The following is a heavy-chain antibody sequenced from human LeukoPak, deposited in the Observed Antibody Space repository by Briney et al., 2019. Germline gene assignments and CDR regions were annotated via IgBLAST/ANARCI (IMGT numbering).Heavy chain of an antibody. V-gene: IGHV1-46*01. CDR2: INPSGGST. CDR1: GYTFTSYC. CDR3: ARSGSSWYSAFY. J-gene: IGHJ4*02. D-gene: IGHD6-13*01. Sequence: ASVKVSCKASGYTFTSYCMHWVRQAPGQGLEWMGIINPSGGSTSYAQKFQGRVTMTRDTSTSTVYMELSSLRSEDTAVYYCARSGSSWYSAFYWGQGTLVTVSS.